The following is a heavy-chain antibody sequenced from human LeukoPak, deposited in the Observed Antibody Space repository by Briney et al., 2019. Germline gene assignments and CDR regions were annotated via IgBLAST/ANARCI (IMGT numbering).Heavy chain of an antibody. CDR3: AVRYYGSGSYHFLDY. Sequence: SETLSLTCAVYGGSFRGYYCSWIRQPPGKGLEWIGETNRSGSTNYNPSLKSRVTISVDTSKNQFSLKLSSVTAADTAVYYCAVRYYGSGSYHFLDYWGQGTPVTVSS. CDR1: GGSFRGYY. CDR2: TNRSGST. J-gene: IGHJ4*02. V-gene: IGHV4-34*01. D-gene: IGHD3-10*01.